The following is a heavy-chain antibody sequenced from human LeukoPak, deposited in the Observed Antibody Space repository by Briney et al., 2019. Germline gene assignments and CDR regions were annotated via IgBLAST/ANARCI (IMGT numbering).Heavy chain of an antibody. CDR2: IKQDGSEK. J-gene: IGHJ4*02. V-gene: IGHV3-7*01. Sequence: GGSLRLSCAASGFTFSSYWMSWVRQAPGKGLEWVANIKQDGSEKYYVDSVKGRFTISRDNAKNSLYLQMNSLRAEDTAVYYCAKRGYCSVASCSQTLYYFDHWGQGTLVTVSS. D-gene: IGHD2-15*01. CDR3: AKRGYCSVASCSQTLYYFDH. CDR1: GFTFSSYW.